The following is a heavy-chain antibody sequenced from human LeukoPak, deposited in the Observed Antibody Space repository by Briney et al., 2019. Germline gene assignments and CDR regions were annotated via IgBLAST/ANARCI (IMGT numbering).Heavy chain of an antibody. D-gene: IGHD3-10*01. Sequence: SETLSPTCTVSDGSISIYYWNWIRQPPGKGLEWIGYIYNSGSSTIYNPSLQSRVTISVDMSKNQFSLRLSSVTTADTAVYFCVRDRELTYWGQGILVTVSS. CDR2: IYNSGSST. CDR3: VRDRELTY. V-gene: IGHV4-59*01. J-gene: IGHJ4*02. CDR1: DGSISIYY.